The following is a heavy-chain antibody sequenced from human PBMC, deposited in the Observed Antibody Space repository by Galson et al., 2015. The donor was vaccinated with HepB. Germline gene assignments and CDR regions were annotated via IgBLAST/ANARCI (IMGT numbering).Heavy chain of an antibody. J-gene: IGHJ5*02. CDR1: GFTFSGSA. CDR2: IRSKANSYAT. V-gene: IGHV3-73*01. D-gene: IGHD3-16*01. Sequence: SLRLSCAASGFTFSGSAMHWVRQASGKGLEWVGRIRSKANSYATAYAASVKGRFTISRDDSKNTAYLQMNSLKTEDTAVYYCTRPPLGELAPWGQGTLVTVSS. CDR3: TRPPLGELAP.